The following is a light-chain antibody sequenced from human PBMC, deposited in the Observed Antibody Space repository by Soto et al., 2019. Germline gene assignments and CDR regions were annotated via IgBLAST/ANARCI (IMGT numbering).Light chain of an antibody. CDR1: QNITFY. Sequence: DIQMTQSPSSLSASVGDRVTITCRASQNITFYLNWYQQKPGKAPKLLIYAASNLQSGVPSRFSGSGSGTDFTLTISSLQPEDFATYFCQQSYTTPVYSFGQGTKVDIK. CDR2: AAS. V-gene: IGKV1-39*01. J-gene: IGKJ2*01. CDR3: QQSYTTPVYS.